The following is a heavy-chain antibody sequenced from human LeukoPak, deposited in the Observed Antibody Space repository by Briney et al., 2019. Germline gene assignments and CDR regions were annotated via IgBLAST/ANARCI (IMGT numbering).Heavy chain of an antibody. CDR3: ARAAWYYDSSGYYFSGPVDY. Sequence: SETLSLTCTVSGGSISSYYWSWIRQPPGKGLEWIGYILYSGSTNYNPSLKSRVTISVDTSKNQFSLKLSSVTAADTAVYYCARAAWYYDSSGYYFSGPVDYWGQGTLVTVSS. CDR1: GGSISSYY. V-gene: IGHV4-59*01. CDR2: ILYSGST. D-gene: IGHD3-22*01. J-gene: IGHJ4*02.